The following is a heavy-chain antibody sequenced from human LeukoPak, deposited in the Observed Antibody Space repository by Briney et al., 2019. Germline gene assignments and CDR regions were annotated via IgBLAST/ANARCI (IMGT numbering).Heavy chain of an antibody. D-gene: IGHD6-19*01. J-gene: IGHJ4*02. CDR3: ARSTGGWSYFDH. Sequence: AETLSLTCTVSGGSISSNYWSWIRQPPGKGLEWIGYIYDSGTTDYNPSLKSRATISEDMTKNQFSLKVRSVTAADTAVYYCARSTGGWSYFDHWGQGILVTVSS. V-gene: IGHV4-59*01. CDR1: GGSISSNY. CDR2: IYDSGTT.